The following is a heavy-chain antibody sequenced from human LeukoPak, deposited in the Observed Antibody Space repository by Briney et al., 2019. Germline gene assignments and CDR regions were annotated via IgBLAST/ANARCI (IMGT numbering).Heavy chain of an antibody. Sequence: ASVKVSCKASGYTFTSYYMHWLRHAPGQGLEWKGIINPCGGSTSYTQKFQGRVTMTRDTSTSTVYMELSSLRSEDTAVYYCAREGFPPKISDFWSGLGPYYYYGMDVWGQGTTVTVSS. J-gene: IGHJ6*02. CDR2: INPCGGST. CDR1: GYTFTSYY. V-gene: IGHV1-46*01. D-gene: IGHD3-3*01. CDR3: AREGFPPKISDFWSGLGPYYYYGMDV.